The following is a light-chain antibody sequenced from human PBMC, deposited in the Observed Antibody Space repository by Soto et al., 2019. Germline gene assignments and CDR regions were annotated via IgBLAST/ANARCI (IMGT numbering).Light chain of an antibody. Sequence: QSVLTQPPSTSGTPGQRVTISCSGSSSNIGNNFVFWYQHLPGTAPKLLIYSHNQRPSGVPDRFSGSTSGTSASLAISGLRSEDEADYYCISSTSTGTRVFGGGTKLTVL. J-gene: IGLJ3*02. CDR3: ISSTSTGTRV. CDR1: SSNIGNNF. CDR2: SHN. V-gene: IGLV1-47*02.